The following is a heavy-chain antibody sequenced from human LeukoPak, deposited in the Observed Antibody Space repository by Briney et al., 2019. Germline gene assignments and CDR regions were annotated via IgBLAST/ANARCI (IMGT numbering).Heavy chain of an antibody. CDR2: IYTSGST. CDR3: ARVEPVAAFDY. V-gene: IGHV4-61*02. J-gene: IGHJ4*02. D-gene: IGHD6-19*01. CDR1: GGSISSGSYY. Sequence: SETLSLTCTVSGGSISSGSYYWSWIRQPAGKGLEWIGRIYTSGSTNYNPSLKSRVTISVDTSKNQFSLKLSSVTAADTAVYYCARVEPVAAFDYWGQGTLVTVSS.